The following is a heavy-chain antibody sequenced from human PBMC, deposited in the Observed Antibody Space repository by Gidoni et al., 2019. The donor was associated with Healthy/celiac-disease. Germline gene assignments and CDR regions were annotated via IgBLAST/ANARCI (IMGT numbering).Heavy chain of an antibody. CDR2: INPNSGGT. V-gene: IGHV1-2*06. D-gene: IGHD6-19*01. J-gene: IGHJ4*02. CDR1: GYTFTGYY. CDR3: ARDLPPPAEGLDY. Sequence: QVQLVQSGAEVKKPGATVKVSCKDSGYTFTGYYMHWVRQAPGQVLGWMGRINPNSGGTNYAQKFQGRVTMTRDTSISTAYMELSRLRSDDTAVYYCARDLPPPAEGLDYWGQGTLVTVSS.